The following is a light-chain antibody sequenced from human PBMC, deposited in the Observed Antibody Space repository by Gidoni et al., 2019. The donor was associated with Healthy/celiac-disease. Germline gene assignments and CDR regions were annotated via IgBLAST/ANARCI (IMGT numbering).Light chain of an antibody. CDR3: AAWDDSLSVV. J-gene: IGLJ2*01. CDR1: SSNIGSNY. Sequence: QSVLTQPPPASGTPGQRVTISCSGSSSNIGSNYVYWYQQLPGTAPKLLIYSNNQRPSGVPDRFSGSKSGTSASLAISGLRSEDEADYYCAAWDDSLSVVFGGGTKLTVL. V-gene: IGLV1-47*02. CDR2: SNN.